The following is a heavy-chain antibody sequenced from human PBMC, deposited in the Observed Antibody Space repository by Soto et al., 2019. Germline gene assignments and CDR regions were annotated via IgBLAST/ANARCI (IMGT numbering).Heavy chain of an antibody. V-gene: IGHV3-23*01. Sequence: GGSLRLSCAASGFTFSSYAMSWVRQAPGKGLEWVSAISGSGGSTYYADSVKGRFTISRDNSKNTLYLQMNSLRGEDTAVYFRAKDATVTTLLAPARGYFQHWGQGTLVTVSS. CDR3: AKDATVTTLLAPARGYFQH. D-gene: IGHD4-4*01. CDR2: ISGSGGST. CDR1: GFTFSSYA. J-gene: IGHJ1*01.